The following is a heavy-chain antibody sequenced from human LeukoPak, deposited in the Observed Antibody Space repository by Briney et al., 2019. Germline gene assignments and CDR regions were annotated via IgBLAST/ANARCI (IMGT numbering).Heavy chain of an antibody. CDR2: INHSGST. CDR1: GGSFSGYY. Sequence: SETLSLTCAVYGGSFSGYYWSWIRQPPGKGLEWIGEINHSGSTNYNPSLKSRVTISVDTSKNQFSLKLSSVTAADTAVYYCARSRGPHPLKSYYFDYWGQGTLVTVSS. CDR3: ARSRGPHPLKSYYFDY. D-gene: IGHD3-10*01. J-gene: IGHJ4*02. V-gene: IGHV4-34*01.